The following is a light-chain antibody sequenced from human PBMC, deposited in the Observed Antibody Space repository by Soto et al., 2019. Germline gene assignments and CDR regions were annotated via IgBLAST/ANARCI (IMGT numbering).Light chain of an antibody. CDR3: CSYAHRSPPLYV. Sequence: QSALTQPASVSGPPGQSIVISCNGSSSDVGSYDLVSWYLQYPGKAPKVIIFEGTKRPSGVPDRFSGSKSGNTASLTISGLQAEDEADYYCCSYAHRSPPLYVFGTGTKLTVL. CDR2: EGT. J-gene: IGLJ1*01. V-gene: IGLV2-14*02. CDR1: SSDVGSYDL.